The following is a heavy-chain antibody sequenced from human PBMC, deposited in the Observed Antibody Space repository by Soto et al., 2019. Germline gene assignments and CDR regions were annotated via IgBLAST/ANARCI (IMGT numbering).Heavy chain of an antibody. D-gene: IGHD3-9*01. V-gene: IGHV4-39*07. CDR2: IYYSGST. CDR1: SGSMSSSLNH. CDR3: ARRGYDILTGWGWFDP. Sequence: SETLSLTCIVSSGSMSSSLNHWGWIRQPPGKGLEWIGNIYYSGSTNYNPSLKSRVTISVDTSKNQFSLKLSSVTAADTAVYYCARRGYDILTGWGWFDPWGQGTLVTVSS. J-gene: IGHJ5*02.